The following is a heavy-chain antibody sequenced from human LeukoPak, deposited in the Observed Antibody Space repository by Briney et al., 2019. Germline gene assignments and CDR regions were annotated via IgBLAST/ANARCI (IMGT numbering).Heavy chain of an antibody. CDR3: AREGTDSPEFFFDY. CDR2: IYYSGST. Sequence: SETLSLTCTVSGGSISSYYWSWIRQPPVKGLEWIGYIYYSGSTNYNPSLKSRVTISVDTSKNQFSLKLSSVTAADTAVYYCAREGTDSPEFFFDYWGQGTLVTVSS. CDR1: GGSISSYY. D-gene: IGHD3-10*01. J-gene: IGHJ4*02. V-gene: IGHV4-59*01.